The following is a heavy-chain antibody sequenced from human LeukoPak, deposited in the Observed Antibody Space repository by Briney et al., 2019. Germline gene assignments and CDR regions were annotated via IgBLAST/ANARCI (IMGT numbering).Heavy chain of an antibody. CDR2: ISYDGSHK. J-gene: IGHJ5*02. V-gene: IGHV3-30*18. Sequence: GRSLRLSCAASGFTFSSYGMHWVRQAPGKGLEWVAVISYDGSHKYYADSVKGRFSISRDNSKNTLYLQMNSLRADDTAVYYCAKGARGDTVTSIVGLNWFDPWGQGTLVTVSS. CDR3: AKGARGDTVTSIVGLNWFDP. D-gene: IGHD4-17*01. CDR1: GFTFSSYG.